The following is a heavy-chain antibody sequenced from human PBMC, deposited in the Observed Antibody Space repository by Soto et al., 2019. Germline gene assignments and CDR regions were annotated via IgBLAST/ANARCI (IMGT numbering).Heavy chain of an antibody. J-gene: IGHJ6*02. D-gene: IGHD2-21*02. CDR2: MYNTGST. Sequence: SETLSVTCTFSGGSIIGYYWSWIRQPPGEGLEWIGYMYNTGSTVYNPSFKSRVTISVDTSKNQFSLKLNSVTAADTAVYYCARDLWGYCGTDCYPLDVWGQGTTVT. CDR3: ARDLWGYCGTDCYPLDV. CDR1: GGSIIGYY. V-gene: IGHV4-59*01.